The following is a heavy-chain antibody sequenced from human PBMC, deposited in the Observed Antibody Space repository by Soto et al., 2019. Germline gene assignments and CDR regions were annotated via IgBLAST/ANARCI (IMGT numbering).Heavy chain of an antibody. CDR2: IYNSGRT. Sequence: SETLSLTCTVSGASVSSYFWSWVRQPPGKGLEWIGYIYNSGRTNYNPSLKSRVTISLDTSDNDFSLRLTSLTAADTAVYYCATVGYCSSTSCQTRYYYYGMDVWGQGTTVTVSS. CDR3: ATVGYCSSTSCQTRYYYYGMDV. CDR1: GASVSSYF. D-gene: IGHD2-2*03. V-gene: IGHV4-59*02. J-gene: IGHJ6*02.